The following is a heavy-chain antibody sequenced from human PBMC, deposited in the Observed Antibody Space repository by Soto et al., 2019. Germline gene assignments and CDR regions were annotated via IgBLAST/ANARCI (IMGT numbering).Heavy chain of an antibody. J-gene: IGHJ4*02. CDR2: IIPILGIA. Sequence: QVQLVQSGAEVKKPGSSVKVSCKASGGTFSSYTISWVRQAPGQGLEWMGRIIPILGIANYAQKFQGRVTITADKSTSTAYMELSSLRSEDTAVYYCARSGDSSGYYYGHWGQGTLVTVSS. V-gene: IGHV1-69*02. CDR1: GGTFSSYT. CDR3: ARSGDSSGYYYGH. D-gene: IGHD3-22*01.